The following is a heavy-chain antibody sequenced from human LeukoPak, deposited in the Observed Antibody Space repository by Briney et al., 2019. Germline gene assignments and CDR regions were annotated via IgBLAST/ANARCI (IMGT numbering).Heavy chain of an antibody. V-gene: IGHV4-31*03. CDR1: GGSISSGGYY. CDR3: GVYGSGSYYIRYAFDI. CDR2: IFYSGST. J-gene: IGHJ3*02. Sequence: PSQTLSLTCTVSGGSISSGGYYWSWIRQHPGKGLEWIGDIFYSGSTYYSPSLKSRVIISVDTSKNQFSLNLSSVTAADTAVYYCGVYGSGSYYIRYAFDIWGQGTMVTVSS. D-gene: IGHD3-10*01.